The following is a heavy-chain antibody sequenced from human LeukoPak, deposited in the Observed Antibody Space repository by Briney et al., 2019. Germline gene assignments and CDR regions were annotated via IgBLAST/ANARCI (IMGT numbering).Heavy chain of an antibody. J-gene: IGHJ5*02. Sequence: SQTLSLTCTVSGGSLSSGSYYWSWVRQPAGTGLEWIGRIYTSGSTNYNPSLKSRVTISVDTSKNQFSLKLSSVTAADTAVYYCARTPFGELGDWFDPWGQGTLVTVSS. D-gene: IGHD3-10*01. CDR3: ARTPFGELGDWFDP. CDR2: IYTSGST. CDR1: GGSLSSGSYY. V-gene: IGHV4-61*02.